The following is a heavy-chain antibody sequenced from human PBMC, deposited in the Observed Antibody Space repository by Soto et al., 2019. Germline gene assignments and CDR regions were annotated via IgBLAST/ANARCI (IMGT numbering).Heavy chain of an antibody. CDR1: GLTFSTYS. D-gene: IGHD2-15*01. V-gene: IGHV3-21*01. J-gene: IGHJ3*02. Sequence: PGGSLRLSCAASGLTFSTYSMNWVRQAPGKGLQWVSSISTSSSYIYYADSVRGRFTISRDNANNSSYLQMNRLRAEDKAVYYCARDGVQVAPDDFAIWGKGTMVTVSS. CDR2: ISTSSSYI. CDR3: ARDGVQVAPDDFAI.